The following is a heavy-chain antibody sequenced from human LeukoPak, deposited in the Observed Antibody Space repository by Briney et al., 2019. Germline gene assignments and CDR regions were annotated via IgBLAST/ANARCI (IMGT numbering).Heavy chain of an antibody. D-gene: IGHD2-8*01. CDR2: IYPGDSDT. Sequence: GESLKISCKGSGYSFTSYWIGWVRQMPGKGLEWMGIIYPGDSDTRSSPSFQGQVTISADKSISTAYLQWSSLKASDTAMYYCARQGSCTNGVCPKNFDYWGQGTLVTVSS. J-gene: IGHJ4*02. V-gene: IGHV5-51*01. CDR3: ARQGSCTNGVCPKNFDY. CDR1: GYSFTSYW.